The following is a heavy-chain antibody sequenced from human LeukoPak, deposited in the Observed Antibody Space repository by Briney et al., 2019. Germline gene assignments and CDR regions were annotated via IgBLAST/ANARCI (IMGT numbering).Heavy chain of an antibody. J-gene: IGHJ4*02. Sequence: GGSLRLSCAASGFTFSNYAMSWVRQAPGKGLQWVSTITSGGSTYYADSVKGRFTISRDSPKNTLYLQMNSLRAEDTAIYYCAKSRYTSSNTNDYWGQGTLVTVSS. CDR1: GFTFSNYA. CDR2: ITSGGST. CDR3: AKSRYTSSNTNDY. V-gene: IGHV3-23*01. D-gene: IGHD2-2*02.